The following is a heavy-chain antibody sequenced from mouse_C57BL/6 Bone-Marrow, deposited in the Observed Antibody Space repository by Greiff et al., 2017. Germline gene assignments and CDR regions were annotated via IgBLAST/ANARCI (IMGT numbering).Heavy chain of an antibody. CDR1: GFSLTSYA. J-gene: IGHJ1*03. CDR3: SREYSNSSYFDV. V-gene: IGHV2-9-1*01. D-gene: IGHD2-5*01. CDR2: IWTGGGT. Sequence: VKLVESGPGLVAPSQSLSITCTVSGFSLTSYAISWVRQPPGKGLEWLGVIWTGGGTNYNSALKSRLSISKDNSKSPVYLKRNSLQTDDTASDYCSREYSNSSYFDVWGTGTTVTVSA.